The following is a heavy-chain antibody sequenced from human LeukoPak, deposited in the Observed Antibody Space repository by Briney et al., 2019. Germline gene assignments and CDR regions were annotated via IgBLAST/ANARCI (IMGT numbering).Heavy chain of an antibody. V-gene: IGHV3-38-3*01. CDR1: GFTFSSYA. CDR2: ISGGYT. J-gene: IGHJ1*01. Sequence: GGSLRLSCAASGFTFSSYAMSWVRQAPGKGLEWVSSISGGYTYYADSRKGRFTISRDNSKNTLHLQMNSLRAEDTAVYYWSASAPTPE. CDR3: SASAPTPE. D-gene: IGHD3-3*01.